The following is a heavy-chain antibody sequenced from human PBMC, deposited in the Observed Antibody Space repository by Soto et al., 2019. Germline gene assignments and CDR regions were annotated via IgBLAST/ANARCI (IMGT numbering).Heavy chain of an antibody. V-gene: IGHV3-30*18. CDR1: GFTFSSYG. D-gene: IGHD3-16*01. CDR3: AKDRGGRGGMDV. Sequence: QVQLVESGGGVVQPGRSLRLSCAASGFTFSSYGTHWVRQAPGKGLEWVAVISYDGSNKYYADSVKVRFTISRDNSKNTLYLQMNSLRAEDTAVYYCAKDRGGRGGMDVWGQGTTVTVSS. J-gene: IGHJ6*02. CDR2: ISYDGSNK.